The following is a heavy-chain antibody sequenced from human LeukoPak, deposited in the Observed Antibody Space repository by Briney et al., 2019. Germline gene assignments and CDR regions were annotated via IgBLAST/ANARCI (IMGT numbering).Heavy chain of an antibody. CDR2: ISQDGSEK. CDR1: GFTFSSYE. Sequence: QAGGSLRLSCAASGFTFSSYEMNWVRQAPGKGLEWVAYISQDGSEKYYVDSVKGRFTISRDNPTNSLYLQMNILRAEDTALYYCARPAIDFWSGPPDCWGQGTLVTVSS. D-gene: IGHD3-3*01. J-gene: IGHJ4*02. CDR3: ARPAIDFWSGPPDC. V-gene: IGHV3-7*01.